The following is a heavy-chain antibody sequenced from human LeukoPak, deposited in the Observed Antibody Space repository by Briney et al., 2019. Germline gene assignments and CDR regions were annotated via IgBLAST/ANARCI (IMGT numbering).Heavy chain of an antibody. Sequence: GGSLRLSCAASGFTLSSYSMHWVRQAPGKGLEWVAGISYDGSSKYYADSVKGRFTISRDNSKNTLYLQMNSLRVEDTAVYYCAREVGVYYYYYGMDVWGQGTTVTVSS. V-gene: IGHV3-30-3*01. CDR2: ISYDGSSK. CDR1: GFTLSSYS. J-gene: IGHJ6*02. D-gene: IGHD1-26*01. CDR3: AREVGVYYYYYGMDV.